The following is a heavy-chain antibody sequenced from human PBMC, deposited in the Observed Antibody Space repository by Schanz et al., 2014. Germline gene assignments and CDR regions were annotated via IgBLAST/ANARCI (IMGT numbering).Heavy chain of an antibody. V-gene: IGHV1-2*02. J-gene: IGHJ4*02. CDR1: GRPFFAT. Sequence: QVQLVQSGAEVKKPGASMKASCKASGRPFFATIVLNWVRKPPGQGLEWMGWSNPNSGGTNYAQKFQGRVTVTSDTSVTTTYMELSRLTSDDTAVYYCARSIVAIGTVPDDALHIWGQGTLLAVSS. CDR2: SNPNSGGT. D-gene: IGHD6-13*01. CDR3: ARSIVAIGTVPDDALHI.